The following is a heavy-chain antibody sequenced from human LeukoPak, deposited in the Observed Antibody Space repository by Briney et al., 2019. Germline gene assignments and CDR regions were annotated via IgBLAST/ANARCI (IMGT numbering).Heavy chain of an antibody. CDR2: IYHSGST. V-gene: IGHV4-38-2*01. Sequence: PSETLSLTCAVSGYSISSDYYWGWIRQPPGKGLELIGSIYHSGSTYYNPSLKSRVTISLDTSKNQFSLKLSSVTAADTAVYYCARILFDYYYYYMDVWGKGTTVTVSS. CDR1: GYSISSDYY. D-gene: IGHD2-21*01. CDR3: ARILFDYYYYYMDV. J-gene: IGHJ6*03.